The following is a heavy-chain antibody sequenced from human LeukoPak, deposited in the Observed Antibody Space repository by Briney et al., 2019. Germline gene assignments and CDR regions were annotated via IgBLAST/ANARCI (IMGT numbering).Heavy chain of an antibody. V-gene: IGHV4-39*01. Sequence: SETLSFICTVSGGSISSSIYYWGWIRQPPGKGLEWIGSIYYSGSTYYNPSLKSRVTISVDTSKNQFSLKLSSVTAADTAVYYCARVKEVLRFLEWSPGAFDIWGQGTMVTVSS. CDR1: GGSISSSIYY. CDR3: ARVKEVLRFLEWSPGAFDI. D-gene: IGHD3-3*01. J-gene: IGHJ3*02. CDR2: IYYSGST.